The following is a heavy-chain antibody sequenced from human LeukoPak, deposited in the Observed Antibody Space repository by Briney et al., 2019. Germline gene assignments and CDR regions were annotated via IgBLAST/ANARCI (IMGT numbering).Heavy chain of an antibody. D-gene: IGHD6-13*01. CDR1: GYSISSGYY. CDR2: IYHSGTI. V-gene: IGHV4-38-2*02. CDR3: ARGLGRQQLVSPFDY. J-gene: IGHJ4*02. Sequence: PSEALSLTCTVSGYSISSGYYWGWIRQPPGKGLEWLASIYHSGTIYYNPSLKSRVTISVDTSKNQFSLKLTSVTAADTAVYYCARGLGRQQLVSPFDYWGQGTLVTVSS.